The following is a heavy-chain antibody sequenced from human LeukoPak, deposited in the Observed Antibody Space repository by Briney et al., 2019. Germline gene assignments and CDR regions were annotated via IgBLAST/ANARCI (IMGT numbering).Heavy chain of an antibody. D-gene: IGHD3-10*01. CDR3: AKDDAWLRFGE. CDR1: GFTFSSYG. J-gene: IGHJ4*02. V-gene: IGHV3-23*01. Sequence: GGTLRLSCAASGFTFSSYGMSWVRQAPGKGLEWVSGISPSGDITYYADSVKGRFTISRDNSKNTLYLEVISLTAEDTAVYYCAKDDAWLRFGEWSQGTLVTVSS. CDR2: ISPSGDIT.